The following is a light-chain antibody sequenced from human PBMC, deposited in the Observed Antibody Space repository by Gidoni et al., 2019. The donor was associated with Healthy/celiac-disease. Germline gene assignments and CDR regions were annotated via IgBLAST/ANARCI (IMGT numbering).Light chain of an antibody. CDR3: QQLNSYPLT. V-gene: IGKV1-9*01. Sequence: IQSTQSPSFLSASVGDRVTITCRASQGISSYLDWYQQKPGKAPKLLNYAASTLQSGVPSRFSGSGSGTEFTLTISSLQPEDFATYYCQQLNSYPLTFGGGTKVEIK. J-gene: IGKJ4*01. CDR2: AAS. CDR1: QGISSY.